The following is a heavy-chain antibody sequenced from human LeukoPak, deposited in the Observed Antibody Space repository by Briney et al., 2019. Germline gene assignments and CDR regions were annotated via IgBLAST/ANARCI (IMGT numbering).Heavy chain of an antibody. CDR1: GFTFSSYW. V-gene: IGHV3-7*01. J-gene: IGHJ4*02. CDR2: IKQDGSAK. D-gene: IGHD3-22*01. CDR3: AREPLSGYSFDY. Sequence: GGSLRLSCAASGFTFSSYWMTWVRQAPGKGLEWVANIKQDGSAKSYVDSVKGRFTISRDNAKTSLYLQMNSLRAEDTAVYYCAREPLSGYSFDYWGQGTLVTVSS.